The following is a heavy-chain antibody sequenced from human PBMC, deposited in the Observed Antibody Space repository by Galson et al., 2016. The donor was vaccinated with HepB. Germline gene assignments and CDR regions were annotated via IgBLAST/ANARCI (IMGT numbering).Heavy chain of an antibody. D-gene: IGHD3-10*02. J-gene: IGHJ4*02. CDR1: GFLFRGYG. CDR2: DSMDGRRK. CDR3: AKRHEFCPPVGCSVDY. V-gene: IGHV3-30*18. Sequence: SLRLSCAGSGFLFRGYGMHWVRQAPGKGLEWVAADSMDGRRKFYSDSVRGRSTISRDNSNNMLFLQMDSLRPDDTAVYYCAKRHEFCPPVGCSVDYWGQGTLVSVSS.